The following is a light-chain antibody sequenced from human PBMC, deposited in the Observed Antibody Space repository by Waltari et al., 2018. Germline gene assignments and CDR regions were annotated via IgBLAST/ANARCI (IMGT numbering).Light chain of an antibody. V-gene: IGLV2-14*03. CDR1: SSDVGGYNS. CDR3: SSYIGSSTLEL. J-gene: IGLJ2*01. CDR2: DVS. Sequence: QSALTQPASVSGSPGQSVTISCTGTSSDVGGYNSVSWYQQHPGKAPKLMIFDVSYRPSGVSDRFSCSKSGNTASLTISGLQAEDEADYYCSSYIGSSTLELFGGGTSLTVL.